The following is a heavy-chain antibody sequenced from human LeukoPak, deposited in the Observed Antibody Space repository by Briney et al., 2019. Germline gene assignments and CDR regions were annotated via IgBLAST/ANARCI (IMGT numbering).Heavy chain of an antibody. J-gene: IGHJ6*02. D-gene: IGHD2-2*01. CDR2: INPSGGST. Sequence: GASVKVCCKAPGYTFTSYYMHWVRQAPGQGLEWMGIINPSGGSTSYAQKFQGRVTMTRDTSTSTVYMELSSLRSEDTAVYYCARGVVERYGMDVWGQGTTVTVSS. CDR3: ARGVVERYGMDV. CDR1: GYTFTSYY. V-gene: IGHV1-46*01.